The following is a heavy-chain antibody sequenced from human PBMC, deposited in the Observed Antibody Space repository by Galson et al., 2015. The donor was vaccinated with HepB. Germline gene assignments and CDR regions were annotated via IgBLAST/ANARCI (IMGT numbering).Heavy chain of an antibody. D-gene: IGHD2-2*01. CDR3: ARDGLPGCSTSCYEGDYFDY. V-gene: IGHV3-7*03. CDR2: IKQDGSEK. Sequence: SLRLSCAASGFTVSGYWMSWVRQAPGKGLEWVANIKQDGSEKYYVDSVKGRFTISRDNAKNSVYLQMNSLRAEDTAVYYCARDGLPGCSTSCYEGDYFDYWGQGTLVTVSS. J-gene: IGHJ4*02. CDR1: GFTVSGYW.